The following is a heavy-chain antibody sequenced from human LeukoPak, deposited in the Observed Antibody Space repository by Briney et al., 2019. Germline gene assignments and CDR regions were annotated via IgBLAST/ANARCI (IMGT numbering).Heavy chain of an antibody. J-gene: IGHJ3*02. CDR3: AREVLGYCSSTSCRLGDAFDI. D-gene: IGHD2-2*01. CDR1: GGSISSYY. CDR2: IYTSGST. V-gene: IGHV4-4*07. Sequence: PSETLSLTCTVSGGSISSYYWSWIRQPAGKGLEWIGRIYTSGSTNYNPSLKSRVTMSVDTSKNQFSLKLSSVTAADTAVYYCAREVLGYCSSTSCRLGDAFDIWGQGTMVTVSS.